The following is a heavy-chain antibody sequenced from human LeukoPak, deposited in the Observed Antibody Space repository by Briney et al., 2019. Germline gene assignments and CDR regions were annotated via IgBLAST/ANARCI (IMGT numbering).Heavy chain of an antibody. Sequence: PGRSLRLSCAASGFTFSSYAMHWVRQAPGKGLEWVAVISYDGSNKYYADSVKGRFTISRDNSKNTLYLQMNSLRAEDTAVYYCAKVLSGSQDYWGQGTRVTVFS. J-gene: IGHJ4*02. D-gene: IGHD1-26*01. CDR1: GFTFSSYA. CDR2: ISYDGSNK. CDR3: AKVLSGSQDY. V-gene: IGHV3-30-3*01.